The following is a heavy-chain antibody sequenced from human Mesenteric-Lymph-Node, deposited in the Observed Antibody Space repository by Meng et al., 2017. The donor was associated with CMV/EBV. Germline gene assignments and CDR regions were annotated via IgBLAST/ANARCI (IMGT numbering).Heavy chain of an antibody. Sequence: FTRYALHWLRQAPGQGLEWMGWINAGDSNLEYSQKFKGRVTFTRDTSASTAYMELRSLTSEDTAVYYCAREVRFWRGFLNMAYGMDVWGQGTTVTVSS. CDR2: INAGDSNL. D-gene: IGHD3-3*01. CDR1: FTRYA. CDR3: AREVRFWRGFLNMAYGMDV. V-gene: IGHV1-3*01. J-gene: IGHJ6*02.